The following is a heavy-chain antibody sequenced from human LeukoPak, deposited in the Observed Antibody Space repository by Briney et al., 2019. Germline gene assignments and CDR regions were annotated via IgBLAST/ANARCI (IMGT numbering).Heavy chain of an antibody. J-gene: IGHJ4*02. D-gene: IGHD3-22*01. Sequence: GGSLRLSCAASGFTFSIYAMSWVREAPGKGLQWVSSITSRGESTWYVDSVKGRFTITRDNSENTLYLQMHSLRAEDTAVYYCARDRPNYYGSDGHYYRRDGDYWGRGTLVSVSS. V-gene: IGHV3-23*01. CDR3: ARDRPNYYGSDGHYYRRDGDY. CDR1: GFTFSIYA. CDR2: ITSRGEST.